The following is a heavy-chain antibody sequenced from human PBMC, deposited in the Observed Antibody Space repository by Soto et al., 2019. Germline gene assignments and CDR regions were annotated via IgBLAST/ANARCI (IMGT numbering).Heavy chain of an antibody. D-gene: IGHD3-3*01. Sequence: EVQLVESGGGLVKPGGSLRLSCAASGFDFTSYSMNWVRQAPGKGLEWVSSINEDSSYIYYAHSLRGRFTISRDNAKASLYLQRKSLRADDTAVYYCVRDFGWYFRSGYMDVRGDGATVTVS. J-gene: IGHJ6*03. CDR1: GFDFTSYS. CDR2: INEDSSYI. V-gene: IGHV3-21*02. CDR3: VRDFGWYFRSGYMDV.